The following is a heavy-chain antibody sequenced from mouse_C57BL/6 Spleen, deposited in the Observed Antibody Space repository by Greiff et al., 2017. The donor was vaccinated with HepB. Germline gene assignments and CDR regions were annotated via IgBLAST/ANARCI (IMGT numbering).Heavy chain of an antibody. CDR1: GYTFTSYW. CDR3: AREWNSPGYAFDY. D-gene: IGHD3-2*02. CDR2: IYPGSGST. Sequence: QVQLQQPGAELVKPGASVKMSCKASGYTFTSYWITWVKQRPGQGLEWIGDIYPGSGSTNYNEKFKSKATLTVDTSSSTAYMQLSSLTSEDSAVYYCAREWNSPGYAFDYWGQGTTLTVSS. V-gene: IGHV1-55*01. J-gene: IGHJ2*01.